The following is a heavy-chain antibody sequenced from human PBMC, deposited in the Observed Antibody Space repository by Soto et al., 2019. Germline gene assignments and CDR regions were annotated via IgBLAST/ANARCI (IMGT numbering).Heavy chain of an antibody. CDR2: IYSSGST. Sequence: PSETLSLTCTGSGGSIKKYYWNLIRQSAGKGLEWIGRIYSSGSTNYNPSLKSRVTMLVDTSKSQFFLNLNSVTAADTAVYYCAGIGEDSDYGMDVWGQGPSVTVSS. CDR3: AGIGEDSDYGMDV. V-gene: IGHV4-4*07. J-gene: IGHJ6*02. CDR1: GGSIKKYY. D-gene: IGHD3-16*01.